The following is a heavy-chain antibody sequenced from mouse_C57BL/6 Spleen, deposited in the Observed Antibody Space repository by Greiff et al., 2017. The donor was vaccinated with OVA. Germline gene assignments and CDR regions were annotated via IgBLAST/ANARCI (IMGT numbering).Heavy chain of an antibody. D-gene: IGHD1-1*01. Sequence: EVQLQESGGGLVQPGGSMKLSCAASGFTFSDAWMDWVRQSPEKGLEWVAEIRNKANNHATYYAESVKGRFTISRDDSKSSVYLQMNSLRAEDTGIYYCTRHADYGSSYDYWGQGTTLTVSS. V-gene: IGHV6-6*01. J-gene: IGHJ2*01. CDR1: GFTFSDAW. CDR2: IRNKANNHAT. CDR3: TRHADYGSSYDY.